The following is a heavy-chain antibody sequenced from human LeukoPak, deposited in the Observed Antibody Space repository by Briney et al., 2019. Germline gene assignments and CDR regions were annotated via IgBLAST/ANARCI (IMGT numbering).Heavy chain of an antibody. V-gene: IGHV4-30-4*01. CDR1: GGSISSGDYY. D-gene: IGHD3-9*01. CDR3: ARARYPRGYDILTGRYYFDY. Sequence: PSQTLSLTCTVSGGSISSGDYYWSWLRQPPGKGLEWIGYIYYSGSTYYNPSLKSRVTISVDTSKNQFSLKLSSVTAADTAVYYCARARYPRGYDILTGRYYFDYWGQGTLVTVSS. CDR2: IYYSGST. J-gene: IGHJ4*02.